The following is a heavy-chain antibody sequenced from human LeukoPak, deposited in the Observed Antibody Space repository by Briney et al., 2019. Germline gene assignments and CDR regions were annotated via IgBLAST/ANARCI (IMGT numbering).Heavy chain of an antibody. CDR1: GGSFSGYY. V-gene: IGHV4-34*01. J-gene: IGHJ4*02. D-gene: IGHD6-19*01. CDR3: ARGYSSGLHFDY. CDR2: INHSGST. Sequence: PSETLSLTCAVYGGSFSGYYWSWIRQPPGKGLEWIGKINHSGSTNYNPSLKSRVTISVDTSKNQFSLKLSSVTAADTAVYYCARGYSSGLHFDYWGQGTLVTVSS.